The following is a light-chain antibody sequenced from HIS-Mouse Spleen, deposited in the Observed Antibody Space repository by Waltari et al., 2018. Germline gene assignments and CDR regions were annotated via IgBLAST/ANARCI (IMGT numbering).Light chain of an antibody. CDR1: SSDVGGYNY. V-gene: IGLV2-14*01. CDR2: EVS. CDR3: SSYTSSSTLV. J-gene: IGLJ3*02. Sequence: QSALTQPASVSGSPGQSITISCTGTSSDVGGYNYVSWYQQHPGKAPKLMIYEVSNRPSGGSNRFSGSKSGNTASPTISGLQAEDEADYYCSSYTSSSTLVFGGGTKLTVL.